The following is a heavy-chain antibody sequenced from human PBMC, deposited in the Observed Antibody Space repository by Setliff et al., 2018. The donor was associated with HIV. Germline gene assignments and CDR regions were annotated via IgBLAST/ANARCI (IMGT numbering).Heavy chain of an antibody. Sequence: PSETLSLTCTVSGGSISGYHWNWLRQTPGKGLEWIGYIYTSRGTNYNHSLRTRVIISVDTSNQFSLKLGSVTAADTAVYFCASAPLYFYDGSGYLKYWGQGSQVTVSS. CDR2: IYTSRGT. CDR1: GGSISGYH. V-gene: IGHV4-4*09. J-gene: IGHJ4*02. CDR3: ASAPLYFYDGSGYLKY. D-gene: IGHD3-22*01.